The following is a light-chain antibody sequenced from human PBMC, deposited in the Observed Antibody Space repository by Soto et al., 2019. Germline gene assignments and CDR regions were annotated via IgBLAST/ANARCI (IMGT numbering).Light chain of an antibody. CDR1: QSISSW. V-gene: IGKV1-5*03. J-gene: IGKJ1*01. CDR2: KAS. CDR3: QQYNSYSRT. Sequence: IHMTQSPSTLSASVGNRVTITRRASQSISSWLAWYQQKKGKAPKLLIYKASSLESGVPSRFSGSGYGTEFNLTISSLQTDDFATYYCQQYNSYSRTFGQGTKVDIK.